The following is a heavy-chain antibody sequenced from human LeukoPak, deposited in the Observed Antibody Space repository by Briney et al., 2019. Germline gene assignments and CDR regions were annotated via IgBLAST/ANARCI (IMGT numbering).Heavy chain of an antibody. V-gene: IGHV3-21*01. CDR1: GFTFTTYS. J-gene: IGHJ5*02. CDR2: ISTRDTFI. CDR3: ARSRT. Sequence: GGSLRLSCEASGFTFTTYSMTWVRQTPGEGLEWVSSISTRDTFINYADSVKGRFTISRDNAKNSLYLQMNSLRAEDTAVYYCARSRTWGQGTLVTVSS.